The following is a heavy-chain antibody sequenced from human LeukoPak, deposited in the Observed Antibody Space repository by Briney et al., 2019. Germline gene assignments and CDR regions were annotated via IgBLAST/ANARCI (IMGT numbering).Heavy chain of an antibody. V-gene: IGHV1-18*01. CDR1: GYSFTSYG. CDR2: ISTYNGNT. Sequence: GASVKVSCKASGYSFTSYGLSWVRHTPGQGLEWMGWISTYNGNTNHAQKFQGRVTMTTDTFMSTAYMELRSLRSDDTAVYYCARDKSGYFDWLVRLDYWGQGTLVTVSS. J-gene: IGHJ4*02. D-gene: IGHD3-9*01. CDR3: ARDKSGYFDWLVRLDY.